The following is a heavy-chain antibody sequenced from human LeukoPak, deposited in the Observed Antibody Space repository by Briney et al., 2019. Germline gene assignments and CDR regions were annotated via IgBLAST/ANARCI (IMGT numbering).Heavy chain of an antibody. Sequence: GGSLRLSCAVSGITLSNYAMSWVRQAPGKGLEWVAGISGSGGGTNYADSVKGRFTISRDNPKNTLYLQMNNLRADDKAVYFCAKRGVVIRVILVGFHKEAYYFDSWGQGALVTVSS. J-gene: IGHJ4*02. D-gene: IGHD3-22*01. CDR2: ISGSGGGT. CDR3: AKRGVVIRVILVGFHKEAYYFDS. V-gene: IGHV3-23*01. CDR1: GITLSNYA.